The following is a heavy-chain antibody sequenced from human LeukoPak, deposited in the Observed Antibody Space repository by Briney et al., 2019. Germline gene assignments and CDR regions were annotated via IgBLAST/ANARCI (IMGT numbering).Heavy chain of an antibody. CDR1: GFTFSNFW. V-gene: IGHV3-7*01. D-gene: IGHD5/OR15-5a*01. CDR3: VRGDLRLPRSTPDC. J-gene: IGHJ4*02. CDR2: IKQDETEK. Sequence: GGSLRLSCTASGFTFSNFWMGWVRQAPGKGLEWVANIKQDETEKFYLGSVKGRFTISRDNAKNSLYLQMNSLRGEDTAVYYCVRGDLRLPRSTPDCWGQGTLVTVSS.